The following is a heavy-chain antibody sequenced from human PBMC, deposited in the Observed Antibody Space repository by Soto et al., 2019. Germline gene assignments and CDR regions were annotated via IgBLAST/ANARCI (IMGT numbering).Heavy chain of an antibody. CDR3: ARAPGGATFDY. Sequence: GGSLRLSCAAPGLTFSSYAMSWVRQAPGKGLEWVSHISSSSSYIYYADPVKGRFTISRDNAKNSLYLQMNSLRAEDTAVYYCARAPGGATFDYWGQGTLVTVS. CDR1: GLTFSSYA. CDR2: ISSSSSYI. J-gene: IGHJ4*02. D-gene: IGHD1-26*01. V-gene: IGHV3-21*01.